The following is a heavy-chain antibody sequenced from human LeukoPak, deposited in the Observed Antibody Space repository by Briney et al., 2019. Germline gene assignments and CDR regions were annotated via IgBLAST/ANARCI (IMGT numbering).Heavy chain of an antibody. D-gene: IGHD1-26*01. CDR3: TKAGVVGAKAGFDN. J-gene: IGHJ4*02. CDR2: ISSSGSTI. CDR1: GFTFSDYY. V-gene: IGHV3-11*04. Sequence: PGGSLRLSCAASGFTFSDYYMSWIRQAPGKGLEWVSYISSSGSTIYYADSVKGRFTISRDNAKNSLYLQMNNLRDEDTAIYYCTKAGVVGAKAGFDNWGQGTLVTVSS.